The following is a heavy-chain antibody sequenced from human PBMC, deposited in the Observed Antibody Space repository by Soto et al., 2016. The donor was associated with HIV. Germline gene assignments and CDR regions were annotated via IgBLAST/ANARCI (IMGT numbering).Heavy chain of an antibody. D-gene: IGHD6-19*01. J-gene: IGHJ3*01. CDR1: NYSISSDYY. Sequence: QVQLQESGPGLVKTSETLSLTCAVSNYSISSDYYWGWIRQSPGKGLEWIASISHSGSTYYNPSLKSRVTISIEMSNNQFSLKVRFVTAADTAVYYCARHHIAVAAQGAFNVWGQGTMVAVSS. CDR2: ISHSGST. V-gene: IGHV4-38-2*01. CDR3: ARHHIAVAAQGAFNV.